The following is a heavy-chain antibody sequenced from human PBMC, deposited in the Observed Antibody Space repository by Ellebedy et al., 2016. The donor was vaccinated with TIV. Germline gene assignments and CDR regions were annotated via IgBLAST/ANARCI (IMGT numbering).Heavy chain of an antibody. V-gene: IGHV3-30-3*01. CDR2: ISYDGSNK. Sequence: GGSLRLSCAASGFTFSSYAMHWVRQAPGKGLEWVAVISYDGSNKYYADSVKGRFTISRDNSKNTLYLQMNSLRAEDTAVYYCARGSESKGPKWWYFDYWGQGTLVTVSS. CDR1: GFTFSSYA. CDR3: ARGSESKGPKWWYFDY. D-gene: IGHD2-8*01. J-gene: IGHJ4*02.